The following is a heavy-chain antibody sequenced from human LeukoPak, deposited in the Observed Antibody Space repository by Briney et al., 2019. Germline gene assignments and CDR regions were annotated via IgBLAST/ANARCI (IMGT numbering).Heavy chain of an antibody. Sequence: SETLSLTCTVSGGSISSYYWSWTRQPPGKGLEWIGYIYYSGSTNYNPSLKSRVTISVDASKNQFSLKLSSVTAADTAVYYCARAVDSSSWSPVGYWGQGTLVTVSS. J-gene: IGHJ4*02. CDR1: GGSISSYY. V-gene: IGHV4-59*01. CDR2: IYYSGST. D-gene: IGHD6-13*01. CDR3: ARAVDSSSWSPVGY.